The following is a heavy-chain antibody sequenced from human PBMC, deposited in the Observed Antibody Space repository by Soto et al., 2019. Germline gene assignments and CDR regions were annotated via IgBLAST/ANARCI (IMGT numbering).Heavy chain of an antibody. CDR2: ISSSGSSI. V-gene: IGHV3-48*01. J-gene: IGHJ4*02. CDR3: ARDRYGDYAGDY. D-gene: IGHD4-17*01. CDR1: GFTFTSYS. Sequence: EVQLVESGGGLVQTGGSLRLSCAASGFTFTSYSMTWVRQAPGKGLEWVSYISSSGSSIYYADSVKGRFTISRDNAKNSVYLQMNSLRADDTAVYYCARDRYGDYAGDYWGQGTLVTVSS.